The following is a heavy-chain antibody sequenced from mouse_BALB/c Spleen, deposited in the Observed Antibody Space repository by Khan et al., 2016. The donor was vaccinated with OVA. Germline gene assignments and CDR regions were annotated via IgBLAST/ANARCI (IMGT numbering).Heavy chain of an antibody. CDR2: IYWDDEK. D-gene: IGHD3-3*01. V-gene: IGHV8-12*01. CDR1: GFSLRTSGMG. Sequence: QVTLKESGPGILQPSQTLSLTCSFSGFSLRTSGMGVSWIRQPSGKGLQWLAHIYWDDEKRYNPSLKSRLTISKDTSRNQVFIKITSVDTADTATYYCYRRRDWYFDFWGQGTTLTVSS. CDR3: YRRRDWYFDF. J-gene: IGHJ2*01.